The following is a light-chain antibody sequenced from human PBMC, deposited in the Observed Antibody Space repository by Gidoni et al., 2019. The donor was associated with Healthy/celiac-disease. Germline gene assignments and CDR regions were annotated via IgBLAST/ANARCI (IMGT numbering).Light chain of an antibody. V-gene: IGKV3-11*01. CDR1: QSVSSY. J-gene: IGKJ5*01. CDR3: QQRSNWPVIT. Sequence: ELVLTQSPATLSLSPGERATLSCRASQSVSSYLAWYQQKPGQAPRLLIYDASNRSTGIPARCSGSGSGTDFTLTISSLEPEDFAVYYCQQRSNWPVITFGQGTRLEIK. CDR2: DAS.